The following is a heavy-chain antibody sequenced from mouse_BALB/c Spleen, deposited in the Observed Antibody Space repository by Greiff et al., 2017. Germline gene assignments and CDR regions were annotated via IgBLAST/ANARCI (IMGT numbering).Heavy chain of an antibody. Sequence: EVKLQESGPGLVKPSQSLSLTCTVTGYSITSDYAWNWIRQFPGNKLEWMGYISYSGSTSYNPSLKSRISITRDTSKNQFFLQLNSVTTEDTATYYCASSYYYGSSLDYWGQGTTLTVSS. CDR3: ASSYYYGSSLDY. CDR2: ISYSGST. CDR1: GYSITSDYA. J-gene: IGHJ2*01. D-gene: IGHD1-1*01. V-gene: IGHV3-2*02.